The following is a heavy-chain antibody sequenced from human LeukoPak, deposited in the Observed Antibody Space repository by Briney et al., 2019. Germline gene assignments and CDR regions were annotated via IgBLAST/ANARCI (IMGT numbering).Heavy chain of an antibody. J-gene: IGHJ4*02. CDR2: ISWNSGSI. D-gene: IGHD3-22*01. Sequence: GGSLRLSCAASGFIFDDYAMHWVRQAPGKGLEWVSGISWNSGSIGYADSVKGRFTISRDNAKNSLYLQMNSLRAEDTALYYCAKTKWYYDSSGYYYFDYWGQGTLVTVSS. V-gene: IGHV3-9*01. CDR1: GFIFDDYA. CDR3: AKTKWYYDSSGYYYFDY.